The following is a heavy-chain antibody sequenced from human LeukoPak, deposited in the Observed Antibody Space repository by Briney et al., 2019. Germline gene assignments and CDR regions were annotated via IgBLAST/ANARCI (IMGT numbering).Heavy chain of an antibody. Sequence: SETLSLTCTVSGGSISSYFWSWFRQPPGKGLEWIGYISYSGSTNYNPSLKSRVTISVDTSKNQFSLKLSSVTAADTAVYYCAREEYSSSWESEYYFDYWGQGTLVTVSS. D-gene: IGHD6-13*01. J-gene: IGHJ4*02. CDR3: AREEYSSSWESEYYFDY. CDR1: GGSISSYF. CDR2: ISYSGST. V-gene: IGHV4-59*01.